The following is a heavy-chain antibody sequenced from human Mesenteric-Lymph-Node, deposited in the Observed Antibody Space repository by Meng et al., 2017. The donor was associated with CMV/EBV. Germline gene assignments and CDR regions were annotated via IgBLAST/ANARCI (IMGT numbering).Heavy chain of an antibody. J-gene: IGHJ5*02. V-gene: IGHV4-34*01. CDR3: ARPLKGIVVVPAGT. CDR1: GGSFSGYY. D-gene: IGHD2-2*01. Sequence: SETLSLTCAVYGGSFSGYYWSWIRQPPGKGLEWIGEINHSGSTNYNPSLKSRVTISVDTSKNQFSLKLSSVTAADTAVYYCARPLKGIVVVPAGTWGQGTLVTVSS. CDR2: INHSGST.